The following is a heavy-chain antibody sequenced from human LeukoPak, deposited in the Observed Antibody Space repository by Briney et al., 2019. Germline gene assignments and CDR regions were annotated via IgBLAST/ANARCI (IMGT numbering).Heavy chain of an antibody. CDR3: GRQGYTASHYFLDF. J-gene: IGHJ4*02. CDR2: IYTTGTT. V-gene: IGHV4-4*07. CDR1: SGSISSYF. Sequence: SETLSLTCTVSSGSISSYFWGWVRQPPGKGLEWIGRIYTTGTTHYDPSLKSRVTMSIDTSTNQFSLNLRSMTAADTAVYYCGRQGYTASHYFLDFWSQGTLVAVS. D-gene: IGHD2-2*02.